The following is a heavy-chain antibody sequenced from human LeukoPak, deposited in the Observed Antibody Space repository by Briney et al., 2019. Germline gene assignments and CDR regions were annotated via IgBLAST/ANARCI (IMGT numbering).Heavy chain of an antibody. D-gene: IGHD2-15*01. CDR1: GYSISSGYY. CDR3: ARVAAGNLKRYYYYMDV. Sequence: SETLSLTCTVSGYSISSGYYWGWIRQPPGKGLEWIGSIYHSGSTYYNPSLKSRVTISVDTSKNQFSLKLSSVTAADTAVYYCARVAAGNLKRYYYYMDVWGKGTTVTISS. CDR2: IYHSGST. J-gene: IGHJ6*03. V-gene: IGHV4-38-2*02.